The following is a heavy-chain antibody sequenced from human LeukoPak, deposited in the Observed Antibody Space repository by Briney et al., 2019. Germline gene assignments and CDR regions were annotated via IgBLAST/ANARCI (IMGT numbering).Heavy chain of an antibody. CDR1: GFTFTSYW. V-gene: IGHV3-74*01. CDR2: IDYDGSRT. D-gene: IGHD3-9*01. Sequence: GGSLRLSCVASGFTFTSYWIHWVRQAPGKGLVWVSCIDYDGSRTNYADSVKGRFTISRDNAKNTLYLQMNSLRAEDTAVYYCARDRDWYFDSWGQGTLVTVSS. J-gene: IGHJ4*02. CDR3: ARDRDWYFDS.